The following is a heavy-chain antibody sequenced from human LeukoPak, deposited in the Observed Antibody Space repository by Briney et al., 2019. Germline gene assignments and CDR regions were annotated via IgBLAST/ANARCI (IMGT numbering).Heavy chain of an antibody. CDR3: ARGGAGWYVSAFDP. CDR1: GDSVSNNGAS. CDR2: TYYRTRWYF. Sequence: SQTLSLTCAISGDSVSNNGASWNWIRQYPSRGLEWLSRTYYRTRWYFDYAVSVRSRATINPDTSKNQFSLQLDSVTPEDTAVYYCARGGAGWYVSAFDPWGQGTLVTVSS. J-gene: IGHJ5*02. V-gene: IGHV6-1*01. D-gene: IGHD6-19*01.